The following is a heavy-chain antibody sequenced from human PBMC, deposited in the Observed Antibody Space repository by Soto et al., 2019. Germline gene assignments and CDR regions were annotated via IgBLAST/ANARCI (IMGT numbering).Heavy chain of an antibody. CDR1: GFSLSTSGVG. J-gene: IGHJ6*02. CDR3: AHRRWGWRRGGMDV. Sequence: SGPTLVNPTQTLTLTCTFSGFSLSTSGVGVGWIRQPPGKALEWLALIYWDDDKRYSPSLKSRLTITKDTSKNQVVLTMTNMDPVDTASYYCAHRRWGWRRGGMDVWGQGTTVTVSS. CDR2: IYWDDDK. V-gene: IGHV2-5*02. D-gene: IGHD3-16*01.